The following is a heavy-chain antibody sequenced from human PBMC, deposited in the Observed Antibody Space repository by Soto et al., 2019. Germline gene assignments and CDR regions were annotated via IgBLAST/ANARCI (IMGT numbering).Heavy chain of an antibody. J-gene: IGHJ5*02. CDR1: GGSMNSYY. D-gene: IGHD3-10*01. CDR3: ARGRYYDSGTYYARENWFDP. Sequence: LSLTCTVSGGSMNSYYWNWIRQPPGKGLEWIGYIFYSGSTKYSPSLKSRVTISIDTSKKQISLKLSSVTAADTAVYYCARGRYYDSGTYYARENWFDPWGQGTLVTVSS. CDR2: IFYSGST. V-gene: IGHV4-59*08.